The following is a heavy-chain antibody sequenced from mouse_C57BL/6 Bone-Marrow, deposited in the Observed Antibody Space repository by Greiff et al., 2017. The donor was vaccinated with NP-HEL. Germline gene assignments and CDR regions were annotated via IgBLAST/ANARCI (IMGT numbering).Heavy chain of an antibody. Sequence: QVQLQQPAAELVKPGASVKVSCKASGYTFTSYWMHWVKQRPGQGLEWIGRIHPSDSDTNYNQKFKGKATLAVDKSSSTAYMQLSSLTSEDSAVYYCAITPFYYYGSSYWFDYWGQGTTLTVSS. CDR2: IHPSDSDT. V-gene: IGHV1-74*01. CDR3: AITPFYYYGSSYWFDY. CDR1: GYTFTSYW. J-gene: IGHJ2*01. D-gene: IGHD1-1*01.